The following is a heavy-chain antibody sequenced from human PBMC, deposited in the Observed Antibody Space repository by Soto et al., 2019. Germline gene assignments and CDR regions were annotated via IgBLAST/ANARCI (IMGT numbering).Heavy chain of an antibody. CDR1: GYTFTTSV. V-gene: IGHV1-18*04. J-gene: IGHJ4*01. CDR2: ISAYSGNT. CDR3: ARGGFYGPAHFDS. D-gene: IGHD4-17*01. Sequence: GASVKVSCKASGYTFTTSVINWVRQAPGQGLQWMGWISAYSGNTNYAQILQGRVTMTTDTSTSTAYMELRSLRSDDTAVYYCARGGFYGPAHFDSWGQGTLVTVSS.